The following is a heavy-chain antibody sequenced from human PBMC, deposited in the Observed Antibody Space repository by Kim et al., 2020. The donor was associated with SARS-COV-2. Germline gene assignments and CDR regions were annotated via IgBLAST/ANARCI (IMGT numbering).Heavy chain of an antibody. V-gene: IGHV3-23*01. D-gene: IGHD5-12*01. J-gene: IGHJ4*02. CDR3: VKGAWLDY. CDR2: ST. Sequence: STYFAESVRSRFTVSRDSARHTLYLQMNSLRADDTAIYYCVKGAWLDYGGPGTLVTVSS.